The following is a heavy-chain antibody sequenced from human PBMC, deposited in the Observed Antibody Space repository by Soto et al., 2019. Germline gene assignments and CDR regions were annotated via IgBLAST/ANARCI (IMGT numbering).Heavy chain of an antibody. V-gene: IGHV3-30*18. CDR3: AKMVLPLLGVPAALDY. CDR2: ISYDGSNK. J-gene: IGHJ4*02. CDR1: GFTFSSYG. D-gene: IGHD2-2*01. Sequence: GGSLRLSCAASGFTFSSYGMHWVRQAPGKGLEWVAVISYDGSNKYYADSVKGRFTISRDNSKNTLYLQMNSLRAEDTAVYYCAKMVLPLLGVPAALDYWGQGTLVTVS.